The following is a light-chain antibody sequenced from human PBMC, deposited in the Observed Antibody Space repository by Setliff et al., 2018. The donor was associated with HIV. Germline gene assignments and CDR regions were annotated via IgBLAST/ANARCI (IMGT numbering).Light chain of an antibody. Sequence: DIQMTQSPSSLSASVRDRVTITCRASQSISNYLNWYQQKPGKAPKLLIYAASSLQSGVPSRFSGSGSGTDFTLTISSLQPEDFATYYCQQSYSSPQTFGQGTKVDIK. V-gene: IGKV1-39*01. CDR2: AAS. CDR3: QQSYSSPQT. CDR1: QSISNY. J-gene: IGKJ1*01.